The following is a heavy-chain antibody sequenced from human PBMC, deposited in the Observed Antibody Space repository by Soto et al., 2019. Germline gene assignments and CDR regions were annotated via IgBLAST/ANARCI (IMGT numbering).Heavy chain of an antibody. D-gene: IGHD5-12*01. CDR3: ARDRVEMATIRMFDY. V-gene: IGHV1-18*04. CDR1: GYTFTSYG. Sequence: QVQLVQSGAEVKKPGASVKVSCKASGYTFTSYGISWVRQAPGQGLEWMGWISAYYGNTNYAQSLQGRVTMTTDTSTRTAFMERRSLRSDDTAVYYCARDRVEMATIRMFDYWGRGTLVTVSS. CDR2: ISAYYGNT. J-gene: IGHJ4*02.